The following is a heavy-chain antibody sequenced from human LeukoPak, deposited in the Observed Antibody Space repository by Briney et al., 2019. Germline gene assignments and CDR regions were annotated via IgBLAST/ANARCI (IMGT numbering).Heavy chain of an antibody. Sequence: GGSLRLSCAASGFTFSSFALSWVRQAPGKGLEWVSGVSYTRVATYYADSVKGRFTISRDDSQNILYLQMNGLRAEDTAVYFCAKAFREFGSSSSYSSFDTRGQGTIVIVSS. CDR2: VSYTRVAT. CDR1: GFTFSSFA. CDR3: AKAFREFGSSSSYSSFDT. V-gene: IGHV3-23*01. J-gene: IGHJ3*02. D-gene: IGHD5-18*01.